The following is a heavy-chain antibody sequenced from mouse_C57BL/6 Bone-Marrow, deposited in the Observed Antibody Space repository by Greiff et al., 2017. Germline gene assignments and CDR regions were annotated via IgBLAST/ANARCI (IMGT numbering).Heavy chain of an antibody. CDR1: GFTFTDYY. D-gene: IGHD1-1*01. CDR2: VYPYNGGT. Sequence: VHVKQSGPVLVKPGPSVKISCKASGFTFTDYYMHWVKQSHGKSLEWIGLVYPYNGGTSYNQKFKGKATLTVDTSSSTAYMELNSLTSEDSAVYYCARNFAYYGSSGAFYYYAMDYWGQGTSVTVSS. V-gene: IGHV1-36*01. CDR3: ARNFAYYGSSGAFYYYAMDY. J-gene: IGHJ4*01.